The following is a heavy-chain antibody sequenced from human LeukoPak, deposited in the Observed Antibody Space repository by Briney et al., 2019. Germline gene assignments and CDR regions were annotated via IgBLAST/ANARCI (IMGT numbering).Heavy chain of an antibody. J-gene: IGHJ2*01. D-gene: IGHD2-2*01. CDR2: INHSGST. CDR1: GGSFSGYY. Sequence: SETLSLTCAVYGGSFSGYYWSWIRQPPGKGLEWIGEINHSGSTNYNPSLKSRVTISVDTSKNQFSLKLSSVTAADTAVYYCARLVWWPAAMDGWYFDLWGRGTLVTVSS. CDR3: ARLVWWPAAMDGWYFDL. V-gene: IGHV4-34*01.